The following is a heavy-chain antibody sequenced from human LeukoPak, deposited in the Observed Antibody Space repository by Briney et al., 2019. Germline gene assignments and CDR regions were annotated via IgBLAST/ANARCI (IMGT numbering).Heavy chain of an antibody. CDR3: ASAWYGDAFDI. V-gene: IGHV4-59*01. J-gene: IGHJ3*02. Sequence: PSETLSLTCTVSGGSISSYYWSWIRQPPGKGLEWIGYIYYSGSTNYNPSLKSRVTISVDTSKNQFSLKLSSVTAADTAVYYCASAWYGDAFDIWGQGTMVTVSS. CDR1: GGSISSYY. D-gene: IGHD2-15*01. CDR2: IYYSGST.